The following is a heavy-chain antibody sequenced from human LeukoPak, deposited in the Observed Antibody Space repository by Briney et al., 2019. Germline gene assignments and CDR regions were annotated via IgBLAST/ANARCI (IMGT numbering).Heavy chain of an antibody. CDR1: GGSISSGGYY. J-gene: IGHJ4*02. V-gene: IGHV4-61*08. CDR2: IYYSGST. Sequence: SQTLSLTCTVSGGSISSGGYYWSWIRQPPGKGLEWIGYIYYSGSTNYNPFLKSRVTISVDTSKNQFSLKLSSVTAADTAVYYCARLDYYDSSGLYYFDYWGQGTLVTVSS. CDR3: ARLDYYDSSGLYYFDY. D-gene: IGHD3-22*01.